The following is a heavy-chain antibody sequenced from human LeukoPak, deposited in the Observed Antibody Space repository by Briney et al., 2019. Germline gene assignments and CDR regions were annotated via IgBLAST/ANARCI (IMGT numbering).Heavy chain of an antibody. D-gene: IGHD1-26*01. Sequence: GGSLRLSCAASGFTFSSYDMSWVRQAPGKGLEWVSGINWNGGSIGYGDSVKGRITISRDNAKNSLYLQMDSLRAEDTALYYCARGPGWNSGSPRYSDYWGQGTLVTVSS. CDR2: INWNGGSI. V-gene: IGHV3-20*04. CDR3: ARGPGWNSGSPRYSDY. J-gene: IGHJ4*02. CDR1: GFTFSSYD.